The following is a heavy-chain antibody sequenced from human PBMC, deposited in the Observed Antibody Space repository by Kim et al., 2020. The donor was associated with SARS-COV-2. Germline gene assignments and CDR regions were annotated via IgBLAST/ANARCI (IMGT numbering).Heavy chain of an antibody. Sequence: SETLSLTCVVSGASISSSSCWSWVRQPPGKGQEWIGEVDHSGTTSYNVSLKSRVTISVDKSKNQFSLRLNSVSAADTAVYYCARGVSSAWTLRAWFDPWGQGTLVTVSP. CDR3: ARGVSSAWTLRAWFDP. CDR2: VDHSGTT. V-gene: IGHV4-4*02. J-gene: IGHJ5*02. D-gene: IGHD3-22*01. CDR1: GASISSSSC.